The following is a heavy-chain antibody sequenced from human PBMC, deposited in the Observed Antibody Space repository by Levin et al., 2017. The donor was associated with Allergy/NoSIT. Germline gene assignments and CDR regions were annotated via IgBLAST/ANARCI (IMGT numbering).Heavy chain of an antibody. CDR1: GGSITNYY. V-gene: IGHV4-59*01. CDR2: IDHNGVT. Sequence: LQTLSLTCTVSGGSITNYYWTWIRQPPGKGLDWIGYIDHNGVTNYNPSLKSRVTTSVDTSRNQLSLKLNSVTAADTAVYFCARDRGDYYTSGRWFDPWGQGPLVTVSS. J-gene: IGHJ5*02. D-gene: IGHD2-21*01. CDR3: ARDRGDYYTSGRWFDP.